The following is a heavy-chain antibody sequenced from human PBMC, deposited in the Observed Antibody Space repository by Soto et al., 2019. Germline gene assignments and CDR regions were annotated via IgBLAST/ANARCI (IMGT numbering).Heavy chain of an antibody. CDR3: ARDGVDCSSTSCDLRARWFDP. D-gene: IGHD2-2*01. Sequence: ASVKVSCKASGYIFTSYYIHWVRQVPGQGLEWMGWINPNTGGTNYAQRFEGRVTMTRDTSISTAYIELNSLRAEDTAVYYCARDGVDCSSTSCDLRARWFDPWGQGTLVTVSS. J-gene: IGHJ5*02. CDR1: GYIFTSYY. V-gene: IGHV1-2*02. CDR2: INPNTGGT.